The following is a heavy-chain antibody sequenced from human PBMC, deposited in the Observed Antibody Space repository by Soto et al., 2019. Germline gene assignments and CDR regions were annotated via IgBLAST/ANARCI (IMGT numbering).Heavy chain of an antibody. CDR1: GYTFTSYG. J-gene: IGHJ6*02. D-gene: IGHD6-13*01. CDR2: ISAYNGNT. CDR3: ARDRVPGIAAAGTGMGFKPDYYYGMDV. Sequence: ASVKVSCKASGYTFTSYGISWVRQAPGQGLEWMGWISAYNGNTNYAQKLQGRVTMTTDTSTSTAYMELRSLRSDDTAVYYCARDRVPGIAAAGTGMGFKPDYYYGMDVWGQGTTVTVSS. V-gene: IGHV1-18*01.